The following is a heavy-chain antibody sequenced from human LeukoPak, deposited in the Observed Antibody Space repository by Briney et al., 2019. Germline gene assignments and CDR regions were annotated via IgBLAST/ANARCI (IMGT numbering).Heavy chain of an antibody. CDR2: IKQDGSEK. CDR3: ARDGGAFDY. V-gene: IGHV3-7*01. D-gene: IGHD3-16*01. J-gene: IGHJ4*02. Sequence: GGSLRLSCAASGFTSSSYWMSWVRQAPGKGLEWVANIKQDGSEKYYVDSVKGRFTISRDNAKNSLYLQMNSLRAEDTAVYYCARDGGAFDYWAQGPLVPVSS. CDR1: GFTSSSYW.